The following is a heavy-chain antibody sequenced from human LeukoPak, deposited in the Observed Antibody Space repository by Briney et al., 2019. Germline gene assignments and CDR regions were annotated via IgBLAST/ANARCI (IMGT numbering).Heavy chain of an antibody. J-gene: IGHJ3*02. V-gene: IGHV1-69*04. Sequence: ASVKVSCKASGGTFSSYAISWVRQAPGQGLEWMGRIIPILGIANYAQKFQGRVTITADKSTSTAYMELSSLRSEDTAVYYCARGGSYYQDDAFDIWGQGTMVTVSS. D-gene: IGHD1-26*01. CDR1: GGTFSSYA. CDR2: IIPILGIA. CDR3: ARGGSYYQDDAFDI.